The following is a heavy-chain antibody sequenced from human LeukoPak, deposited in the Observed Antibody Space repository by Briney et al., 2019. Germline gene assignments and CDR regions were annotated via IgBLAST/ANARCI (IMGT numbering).Heavy chain of an antibody. V-gene: IGHV1-2*02. D-gene: IGHD3-22*01. CDR3: ARVGGYDSSGYANY. CDR2: INPNSGGT. Sequence: ASVKVSCKASGYTFTGYYMHWVRQAPGQGLEWMEWINPNSGGTNYAQKFQGRVTMTRDTSISTAYMELSRLRSDDTALYYCARVGGYDSSGYANYWGQGTLVTVSS. J-gene: IGHJ4*02. CDR1: GYTFTGYY.